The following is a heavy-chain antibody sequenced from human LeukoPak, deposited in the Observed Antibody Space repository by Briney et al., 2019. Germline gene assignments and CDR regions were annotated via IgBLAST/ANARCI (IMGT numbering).Heavy chain of an antibody. CDR1: GYTFTSYD. V-gene: IGHV1-8*01. D-gene: IGHD3-22*01. CDR2: MNPNSGNT. Sequence: ASVKVSCKASGYTFTSYDINWVRQATGQGLEWMGWMNPNSGNTGYAQKLQGRVTMTTDTSTSTAYMELRSLRSDDTAVYYCARELYYYDSRTPGYWGQGTLVTVSS. CDR3: ARELYYYDSRTPGY. J-gene: IGHJ4*02.